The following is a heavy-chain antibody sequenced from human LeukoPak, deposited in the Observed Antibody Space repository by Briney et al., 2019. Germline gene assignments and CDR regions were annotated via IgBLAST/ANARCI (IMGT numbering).Heavy chain of an antibody. CDR3: ARTETYDFWSGYGEY. CDR1: GFTFSSYA. CDR2: IKQDGSEK. D-gene: IGHD3-3*01. Sequence: PGGSLRLSCAASGFTFSSYAMSWVRQAPGKGLEWVANIKQDGSEKYYVDSVKGRFTISRDNAKNSLYLQMNSLRAEDTAVYYCARTETYDFWSGYGEYWGQGTLVTVSS. V-gene: IGHV3-7*01. J-gene: IGHJ4*02.